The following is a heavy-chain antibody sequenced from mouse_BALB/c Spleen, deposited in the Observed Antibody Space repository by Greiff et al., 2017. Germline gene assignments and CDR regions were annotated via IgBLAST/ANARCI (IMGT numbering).Heavy chain of an antibody. J-gene: IGHJ4*01. CDR1: GFTFSSYA. CDR3: ARDDCDGDYAMDY. Sequence: EVKVVESGGGLVKPGGSLKLSCAASGFTFSSYAMSWVRQSPEKRLEWVAEISSGGSYTYYPDTVTGRFTISRDNAKNTLYLEMSSLRSEDTAMYYCARDDCDGDYAMDYWGQGTSVTVSS. D-gene: IGHD2-4*01. CDR2: ISSGGSYT. V-gene: IGHV5-9-4*01.